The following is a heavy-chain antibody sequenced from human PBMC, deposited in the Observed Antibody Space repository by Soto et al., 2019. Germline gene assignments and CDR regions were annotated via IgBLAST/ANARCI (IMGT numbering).Heavy chain of an antibody. J-gene: IGHJ5*02. V-gene: IGHV5-51*01. CDR3: ARQSFGGRDGYNLQNNWFDP. Sequence: GESLKISCKGSGYSFTSYWIGWVRQMPGKGLEWMGIIYPGDSDTRYSPSFQGQVTISADKSISTAYLQWSSLKASDTAMYYCARQSFGGRDGYNLQNNWFDPWGQGTLVTVSS. D-gene: IGHD3-16*01. CDR2: IYPGDSDT. CDR1: GYSFTSYW.